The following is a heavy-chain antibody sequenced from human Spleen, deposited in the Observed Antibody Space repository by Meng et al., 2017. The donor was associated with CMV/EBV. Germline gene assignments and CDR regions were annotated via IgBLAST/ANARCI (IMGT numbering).Heavy chain of an antibody. CDR3: ARGYSSSSVSY. CDR1: GYTFTGYY. V-gene: IGHV1-2*02. CDR2: INPNSGGT. Sequence: ASVKVSCKASGYTFTGYYMQWVRQAPGQGLEWMGWINPNSGGTNYAQNFQGRVTLTRDTSISTSYMELSRLRSDDTAVYYCARGYSSSSVSYWGQGTLVTVSS. J-gene: IGHJ4*02. D-gene: IGHD6-13*01.